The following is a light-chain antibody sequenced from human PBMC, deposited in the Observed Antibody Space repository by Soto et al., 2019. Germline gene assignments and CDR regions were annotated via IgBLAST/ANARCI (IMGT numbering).Light chain of an antibody. J-gene: IGKJ1*01. Sequence: ESLFPPSRANLSLSPVEIAHLSFRASESVSTFLAWYQQKPGQAPRLLIYEASSRATGITARFSGGGSGTVFTLNISRLEPEDFAVYYCQQRSNWTWTVGQGTKVDI. CDR1: ESVSTF. CDR3: QQRSNWTWT. V-gene: IGKV3-11*01. CDR2: EAS.